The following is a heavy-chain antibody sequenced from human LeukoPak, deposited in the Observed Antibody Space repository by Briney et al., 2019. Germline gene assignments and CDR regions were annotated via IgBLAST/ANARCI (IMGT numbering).Heavy chain of an antibody. D-gene: IGHD3-3*01. CDR2: IWYDGSNK. CDR3: AVPITIFGVPYH. CDR1: GFTFSSYG. J-gene: IGHJ5*02. V-gene: IGHV3-33*01. Sequence: GRSLRLSCAASGFTFSSYGMHWVRQAPGKGLEWVAVIWYDGSNKYYADSVKGRFTISRDSSKNTLYLQMNSLRAEDTAVYYCAVPITIFGVPYHWGQGTLVTVSS.